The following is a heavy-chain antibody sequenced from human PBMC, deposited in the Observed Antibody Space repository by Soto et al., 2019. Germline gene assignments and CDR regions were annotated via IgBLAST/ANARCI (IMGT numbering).Heavy chain of an antibody. D-gene: IGHD4-17*01. CDR3: ARGDYGESGY. CDR2: IYYSGRT. Sequence: QVQLQESGPGLVKPSETLSLTCTVSGGSVSSGSYYWSWIRQPPGKGLEWIGYIYYSGRTNNNPSHRGRVTISVDTAKNPCSLNLSSVTAADTAVYYCARGDYGESGYGGQGTLFTVSS. J-gene: IGHJ4*02. CDR1: GGSVSSGSYY. V-gene: IGHV4-61*01.